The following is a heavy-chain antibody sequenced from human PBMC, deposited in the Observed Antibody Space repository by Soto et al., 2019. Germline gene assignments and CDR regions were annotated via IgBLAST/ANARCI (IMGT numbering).Heavy chain of an antibody. CDR1: GGTFSSYA. D-gene: IGHD5-12*01. CDR2: IIPIFGTA. V-gene: IGHV1-69*13. Sequence: SVKVSCKASGGTFSSYAISWVRQAPGRGLEWMGGIIPIFGTANHAQKFQGRVTITADESTSTAYMELSSLRSEDTAVYYCAREYSGYDLYYYYYGMDVWGQGTTVTVSS. J-gene: IGHJ6*02. CDR3: AREYSGYDLYYYYYGMDV.